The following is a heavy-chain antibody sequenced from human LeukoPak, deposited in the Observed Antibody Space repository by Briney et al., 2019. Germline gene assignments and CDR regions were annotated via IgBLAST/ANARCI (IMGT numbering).Heavy chain of an antibody. D-gene: IGHD2-15*01. CDR2: IIPIFGTA. V-gene: IGHV1-69*13. Sequence: ASVKVSCKASGGTFSSYAISWVRQAPGQGLEWMGGIIPIFGTANYAQKFQGRVTITADGSTSTAYMELSSLRSEDTAVYYCARDPYSYPHMDVWGQGTTVTVSS. CDR1: GGTFSSYA. J-gene: IGHJ6*02. CDR3: ARDPYSYPHMDV.